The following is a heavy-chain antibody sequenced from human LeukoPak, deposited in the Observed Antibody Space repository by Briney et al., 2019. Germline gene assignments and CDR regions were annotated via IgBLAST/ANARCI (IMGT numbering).Heavy chain of an antibody. CDR2: IYHSGST. D-gene: IGHD3-10*02. CDR3: ARSTGSTMFIDY. V-gene: IGHV4-38-2*01. J-gene: IGHJ4*02. Sequence: SETLSLTCAVSGYSISSGYYWGWIRQPPGKGLEWIGSIYHSGSTYYNPSLKSRVAMSVDTSKNQFSPRLSSVTAADTAVYYCARSTGSTMFIDYWGQGALVTVSS. CDR1: GYSISSGYY.